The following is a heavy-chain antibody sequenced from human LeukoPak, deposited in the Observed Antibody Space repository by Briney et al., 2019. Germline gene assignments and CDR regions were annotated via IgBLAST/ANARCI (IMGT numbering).Heavy chain of an antibody. J-gene: IGHJ4*02. CDR2: ISYDGSNK. CDR3: ARVWFDY. Sequence: PGGSLRLSCAASGFTFRSYAMHWVRQAPGKGLEWVAVISYDGSNKYYADSVKGRFTISRDNSKNTLYLQMNSLRAEDTAVYYCARVWFDYWGQGTLVTVSS. V-gene: IGHV3-30-3*01. CDR1: GFTFRSYA. D-gene: IGHD3-16*01.